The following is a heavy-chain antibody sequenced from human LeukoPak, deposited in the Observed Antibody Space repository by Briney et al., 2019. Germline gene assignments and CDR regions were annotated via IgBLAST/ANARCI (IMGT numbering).Heavy chain of an antibody. CDR2: INHSGST. D-gene: IGHD3-10*01. J-gene: IGHJ4*02. CDR3: ARGGLLWFGERITKFDY. Sequence: PSETLSLTCAVYGGSFSGYYWSWIRQPPGKGLGWIGEINHSGSTNYNPSLKSRVTISVDTSKNQFSLKLSSVTAADTAVYYCARGGLLWFGERITKFDYWGQGTLVTASS. V-gene: IGHV4-34*01. CDR1: GGSFSGYY.